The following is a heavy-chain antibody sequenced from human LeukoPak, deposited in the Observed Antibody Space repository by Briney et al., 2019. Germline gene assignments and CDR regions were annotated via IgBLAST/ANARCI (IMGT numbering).Heavy chain of an antibody. CDR1: GFTFSSYG. CDR2: ISYDGSNK. CDR3: SREGEDDFWSAFDY. D-gene: IGHD3-3*01. J-gene: IGHJ4*02. Sequence: GGSLRLSCAASGFTFSSYGMHWVRQAPGKGLEWVAVISYDGSNKHYADSLKDRFTISRDNSKNTLYLQMNSLRGEDTAVYYCSREGEDDFWSAFDYWGQGTLVTVFS. V-gene: IGHV3-30*03.